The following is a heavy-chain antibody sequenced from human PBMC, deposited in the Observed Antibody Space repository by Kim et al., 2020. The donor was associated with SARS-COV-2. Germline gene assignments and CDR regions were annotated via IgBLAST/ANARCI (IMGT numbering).Heavy chain of an antibody. CDR3: ARGPPPAGWYGYYYYGMDV. Sequence: GGSLRLSCAASGFTVSSNYMSWVRQAPGKGLEWVSVIYSGGSTYYADSVKGRFTISRDNSKNTLYLQMNSLRAEDTAVYYCARGPPPAGWYGYYYYGMDVWGQGTTVTVSS. D-gene: IGHD6-19*01. V-gene: IGHV3-53*01. CDR2: IYSGGST. J-gene: IGHJ6*02. CDR1: GFTVSSNY.